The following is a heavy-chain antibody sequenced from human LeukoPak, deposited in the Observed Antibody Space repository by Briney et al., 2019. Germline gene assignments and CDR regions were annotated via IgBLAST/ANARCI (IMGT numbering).Heavy chain of an antibody. J-gene: IGHJ4*02. V-gene: IGHV4-59*08. Sequence: SETLSLTCTVSGGSISSYYWSWIRQPPGKGLEWIGYIYYSGSTNYNPSLKSRVTISVDTSKNQFSLKLSSVTAADTAVYYCARRSLWFGELSLYYFDYWGQGTLVTVSS. CDR3: ARRSLWFGELSLYYFDY. D-gene: IGHD3-10*01. CDR2: IYYSGST. CDR1: GGSISSYY.